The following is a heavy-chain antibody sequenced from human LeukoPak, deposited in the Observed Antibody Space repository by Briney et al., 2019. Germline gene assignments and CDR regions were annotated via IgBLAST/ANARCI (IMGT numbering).Heavy chain of an antibody. CDR2: TSGSGTGT. V-gene: IGHV3-23*01. CDR3: TKGSRSSGGHYFDY. D-gene: IGHD6-13*01. CDR1: GFTFSSYA. Sequence: PGGSLRLSCAASGFTFSSYAMSWVRQAPGKGLEWVSGTSGSGTGTYYADSVKGRFTISRDNSKNTLYLQMSSLRAKDTAIFYCTKGSRSSGGHYFDYWGQGTLVTVSS. J-gene: IGHJ4*02.